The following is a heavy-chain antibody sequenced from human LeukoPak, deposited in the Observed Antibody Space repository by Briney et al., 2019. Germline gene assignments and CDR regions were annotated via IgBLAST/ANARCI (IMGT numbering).Heavy chain of an antibody. CDR3: ARDVGYCSSTSCYAYLKTLNYFDY. D-gene: IGHD2-2*03. V-gene: IGHV1-2*02. J-gene: IGHJ4*02. CDR2: INPNSGGT. CDR1: GYTFTDYY. Sequence: ASVKVSCKASGYTFTDYYMHWVRQAPGQGLEWMGWINPNSGGTDYAQKFQGRVTMTRDTSISTAYMDLSRLRSDDTAVYFCARDVGYCSSTSCYAYLKTLNYFDYWGPGTLVTVSS.